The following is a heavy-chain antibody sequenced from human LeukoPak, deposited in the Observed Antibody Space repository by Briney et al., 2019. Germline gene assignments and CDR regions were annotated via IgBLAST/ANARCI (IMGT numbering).Heavy chain of an antibody. D-gene: IGHD6-19*01. CDR1: GFTLSDYT. V-gene: IGHV3-73*01. Sequence: GGSLRLPCAAPGFTLSDYTMHWVRQASGKGLEWVARIRSKANNYATEYGASVKGRFTISRDDAENTAYLQMDSLKTEDTAIYYCSAGPSGWTEFFQHWGQGTLVTVSS. CDR3: SAGPSGWTEFFQH. J-gene: IGHJ1*01. CDR2: IRSKANNYAT.